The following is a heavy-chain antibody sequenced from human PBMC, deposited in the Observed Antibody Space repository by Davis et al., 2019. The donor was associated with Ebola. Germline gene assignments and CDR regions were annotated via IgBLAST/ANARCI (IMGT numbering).Heavy chain of an antibody. J-gene: IGHJ6*02. CDR2: IIPILGIA. Sequence: SVKVSCKASGGTFSSYAISWVRQAPGQGLEWMGRIIPILGIANYAQKFQGRVTITADKSTSTAYMELNSLRAEDTAVYYCARAGDYDSSGIPLWDIFYYYYGMDVWGQGTTVTVSS. CDR1: GGTFSSYA. V-gene: IGHV1-69*04. D-gene: IGHD3-22*01. CDR3: ARAGDYDSSGIPLWDIFYYYYGMDV.